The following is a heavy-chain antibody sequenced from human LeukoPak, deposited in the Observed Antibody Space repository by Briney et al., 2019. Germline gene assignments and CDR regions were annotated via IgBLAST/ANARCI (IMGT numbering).Heavy chain of an antibody. CDR2: IKSKSEGETT. J-gene: IGHJ4*02. Sequence: GGSLRVSCAGPRLTFSNAWMSWVRQAPGKGLEWVGRIKSKSEGETTDFAAPVKGRFSLSRDDSKKMVYLQMNSLQTDDTAVYYCTTGFRIHGYWGQGTLVTVSS. D-gene: IGHD2/OR15-2a*01. V-gene: IGHV3-15*01. CDR3: TTGFRIHGY. CDR1: RLTFSNAW.